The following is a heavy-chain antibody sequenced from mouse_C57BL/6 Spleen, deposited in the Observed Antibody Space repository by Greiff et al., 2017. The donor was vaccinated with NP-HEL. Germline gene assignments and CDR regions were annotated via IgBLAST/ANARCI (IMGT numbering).Heavy chain of an antibody. Sequence: EVMLVESGGGLVQPGGSLSLSCAASGFTFTDYYMSWVRQPPGKALEWLGFIRNKANGYTTEYSASVKGRFTISRDNSQSILYLQMNALRAEDSATYYCARYGERAMDYWGQGTSVTVSS. CDR1: GFTFTDYY. CDR3: ARYGERAMDY. V-gene: IGHV7-3*01. J-gene: IGHJ4*01. CDR2: IRNKANGYTT.